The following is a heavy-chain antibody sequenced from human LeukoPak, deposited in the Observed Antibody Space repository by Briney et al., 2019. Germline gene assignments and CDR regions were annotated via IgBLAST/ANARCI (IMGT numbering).Heavy chain of an antibody. D-gene: IGHD1-1*01. V-gene: IGHV3-23*01. CDR2: IRHSDGST. CDR3: AKGLETESRLDS. Sequence: GSLRLSCAASGFTFSRNGMYWVRQAPGKGLEWVSGIRHSDGSTYYADAVKGRFTISSDKSKNTLFLQMNSLRAEDTALYYCAKGLETESRLDSWGQGTLVTVSS. CDR1: GFTFSRNG. J-gene: IGHJ4*02.